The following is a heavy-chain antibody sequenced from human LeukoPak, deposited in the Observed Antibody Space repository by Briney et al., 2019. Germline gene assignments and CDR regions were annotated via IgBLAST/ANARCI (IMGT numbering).Heavy chain of an antibody. CDR3: AREEQWLVTHFDY. D-gene: IGHD6-19*01. CDR2: IKQDGSEK. V-gene: IGHV3-7*01. J-gene: IGHJ4*02. Sequence: PGGSLRLSCAASGFTFSSYWMSWVRQAPGKGLEWVANIKQDGSEKYYVDSVRGRFTISRDNAKNSLYLQMNSLRAKDTAVYYCAREEQWLVTHFDYWGQGTLVTVSS. CDR1: GFTFSSYW.